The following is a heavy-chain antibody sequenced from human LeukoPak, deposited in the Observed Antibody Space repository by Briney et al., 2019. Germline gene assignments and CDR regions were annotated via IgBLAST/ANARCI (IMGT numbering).Heavy chain of an antibody. D-gene: IGHD3-22*01. CDR2: IISNLGTT. Sequence: EASVKVSCKASGGTSNSHAISWVRQAPGQGLEGMGRIISNLGTTNRAQKFQDRVTLTADKSTNTAYMELTSLTSDDTAIYYCATTNDGGGYQWGDFFDYWGQGTLVTVSS. V-gene: IGHV1-69*10. CDR1: GGTSNSHA. CDR3: ATTNDGGGYQWGDFFDY. J-gene: IGHJ4*02.